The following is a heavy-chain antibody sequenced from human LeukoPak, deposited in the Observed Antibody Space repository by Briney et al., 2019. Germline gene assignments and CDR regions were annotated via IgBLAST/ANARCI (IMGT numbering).Heavy chain of an antibody. D-gene: IGHD4-23*01. J-gene: IGHJ6*03. Sequence: SVKVSCKASGGTFSSHAISWVRQAPGQGLEWMGGIIPIFGTANYAQKFQGRVTITTDESTSTAYMELSSLRSEDTAVYYCARDRWPPYYYYYYMDVWGKGTTVTVSS. V-gene: IGHV1-69*05. CDR1: GGTFSSHA. CDR2: IIPIFGTA. CDR3: ARDRWPPYYYYYYMDV.